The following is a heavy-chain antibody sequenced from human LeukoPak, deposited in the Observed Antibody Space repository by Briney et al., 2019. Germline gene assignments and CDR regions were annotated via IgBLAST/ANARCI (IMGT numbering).Heavy chain of an antibody. CDR2: MSPNSGNT. CDR1: GYTFTSYD. V-gene: IGHV1-8*01. D-gene: IGHD3-10*01. CDR3: ARARKVRGPRVRYYYYMDV. J-gene: IGHJ6*03. Sequence: ASVKVSCKASGYTFTSYDINWVRQATGQGLEWMGWMSPNSGNTGYAQKFQGRVTMTRNTSISTAYMELSSLRSEDTAVYYCARARKVRGPRVRYYYYMDVWGKGTTVTVSS.